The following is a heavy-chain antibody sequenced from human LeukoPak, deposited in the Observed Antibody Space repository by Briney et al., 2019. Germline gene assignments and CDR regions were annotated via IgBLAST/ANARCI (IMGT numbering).Heavy chain of an antibody. CDR2: IRADGINK. J-gene: IGHJ4*02. V-gene: IGHV3-30*02. Sequence: PGGSLRLSCATSGFSFSAYGMHWVRQAPGKGLEWVAFIRADGINKYYVDSVKGRFTISRDNSKNTLYLQMNSLRAEDTAVYYCAKDFYGSGSNLDYWGQGTLVTVSS. CDR3: AKDFYGSGSNLDY. D-gene: IGHD3-10*01. CDR1: GFSFSAYG.